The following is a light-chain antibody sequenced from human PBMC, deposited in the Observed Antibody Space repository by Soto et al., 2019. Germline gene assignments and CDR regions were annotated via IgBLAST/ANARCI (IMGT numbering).Light chain of an antibody. CDR1: SSDVVSYKL. J-gene: IGLJ3*02. CDR3: CSSAGSRV. Sequence: QSALPQPASVSVSPGQSITISCTGTSSDVVSYKLVAWYQQHPGKAPKLLFYECSKRPSGVSNRFSGSKSGNTSSLTSSGLQAEDEADYYCCSSAGSRVFGGGTQLPVL. CDR2: ECS. V-gene: IGLV2-23*01.